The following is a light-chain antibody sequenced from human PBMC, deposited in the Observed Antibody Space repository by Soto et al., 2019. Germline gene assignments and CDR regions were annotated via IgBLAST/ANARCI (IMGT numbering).Light chain of an antibody. V-gene: IGKV3-20*01. Sequence: EIVLTQSPGTLSLSPGERATLSCRASQSVSNNYLAWYQQKPGQAPRLLIYGASNRATGIPDRFSGSGSGTDFTLTISSLQSEDFAVYYCQQYNNWPLTFGQGTKV. CDR2: GAS. CDR3: QQYNNWPLT. CDR1: QSVSNNY. J-gene: IGKJ1*01.